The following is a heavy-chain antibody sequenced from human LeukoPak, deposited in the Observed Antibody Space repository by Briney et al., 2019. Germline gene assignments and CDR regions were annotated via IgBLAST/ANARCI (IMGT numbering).Heavy chain of an antibody. J-gene: IGHJ5*02. Sequence: PGGSLRLSCAASGFTFSSYSMNWVRQAPGKGLEWVSSISSSSSYIYYADSVKGRFTISRDNAKNSLYPQMNSLRAEDTAVYYCARESGNNWFDPWGQGTLVTVSS. V-gene: IGHV3-21*01. CDR1: GFTFSSYS. D-gene: IGHD3-10*01. CDR3: ARESGNNWFDP. CDR2: ISSSSSYI.